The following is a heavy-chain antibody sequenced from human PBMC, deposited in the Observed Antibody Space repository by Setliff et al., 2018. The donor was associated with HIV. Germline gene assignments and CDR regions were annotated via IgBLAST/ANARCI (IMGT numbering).Heavy chain of an antibody. J-gene: IGHJ5*02. CDR2: IWDDGSNK. CDR3: AKGVKWLDP. Sequence: GGSLRLSCAASGFSFSKYGMHWVRQAPGKGLEWVAIIWDDGSNKYYGDSVKGRFTVSRDESKNTLFLQMNSLRVEDTAVYYCAKGVKWLDPWGQGIPVTVSS. CDR1: GFSFSKYG. D-gene: IGHD3-16*01. V-gene: IGHV3-33*03.